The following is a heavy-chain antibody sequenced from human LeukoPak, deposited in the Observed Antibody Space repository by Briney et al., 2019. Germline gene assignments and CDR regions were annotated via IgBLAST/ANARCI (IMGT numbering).Heavy chain of an antibody. CDR1: GFTFSSYA. Sequence: TGGSLRLSCSASGFTFSSYAMHWVRQAPGKGREYVSAISSNGGSTYYADSVKGRFTISRDNSKNTLYLQMSSLRAEDTAVYYCVTDRRGILVRGTTFDYWGQGTLVTVSS. V-gene: IGHV3-64D*06. CDR2: ISSNGGST. CDR3: VTDRRGILVRGTTFDY. J-gene: IGHJ4*02. D-gene: IGHD3-10*01.